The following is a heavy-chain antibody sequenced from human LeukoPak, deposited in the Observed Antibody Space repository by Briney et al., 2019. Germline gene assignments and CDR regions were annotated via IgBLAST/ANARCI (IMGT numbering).Heavy chain of an antibody. D-gene: IGHD1-1*01. V-gene: IGHV3-30*04. CDR1: GFTFSSYA. J-gene: IGHJ6*02. CDR2: ISYDGSNK. CDR3: TTPRGDYYYGMDV. Sequence: PGRSLRLSCAASGFTFSSYAMHWVRQAPGKGLEWVAVISYDGSNKYYADSVKGRFTISRDNSKNTLYLQMNSLRAEDTAVYYCTTPRGDYYYGMDVWGLGTTVTVSS.